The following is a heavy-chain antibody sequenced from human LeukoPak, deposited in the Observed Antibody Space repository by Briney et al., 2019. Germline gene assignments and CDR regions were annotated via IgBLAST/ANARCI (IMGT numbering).Heavy chain of an antibody. Sequence: SETLSLTCTVSGGSISSGGYYWSWIRQPPGKGLEWIGYIYHSGSTYYNPSLKSRVTISVDRSKNQFSLKLSSVTAADTAVYYCAREPFAAAGTRDPFDYWGQGTLVTVSS. CDR3: AREPFAAAGTRDPFDY. V-gene: IGHV4-30-2*01. J-gene: IGHJ4*02. CDR1: GGSISSGGYY. CDR2: IYHSGST. D-gene: IGHD6-13*01.